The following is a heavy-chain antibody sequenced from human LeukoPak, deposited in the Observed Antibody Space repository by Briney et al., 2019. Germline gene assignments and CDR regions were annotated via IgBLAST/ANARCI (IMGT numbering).Heavy chain of an antibody. CDR3: ARPSSGYYYNDYYMDV. V-gene: IGHV4-38-2*02. D-gene: IGHD3-22*01. CDR2: IYYSGST. J-gene: IGHJ6*03. Sequence: SETLSLTCTVSGYSISSGYYWGWIRQPPGKGLEWIGSIYYSGSTYYNPSLKSRVTISVDTSKNQFSLKLSSVTAADTAVYYCARPSSGYYYNDYYMDVWGKGTTVTVSS. CDR1: GYSISSGYY.